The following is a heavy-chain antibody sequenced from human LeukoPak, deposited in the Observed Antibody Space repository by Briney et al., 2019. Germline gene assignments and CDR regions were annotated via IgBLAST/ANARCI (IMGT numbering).Heavy chain of an antibody. CDR2: INDYSGNT. V-gene: IGHV4-34*01. CDR1: GGSFTDYF. Sequence: SETLSLTRDVFGGSFTDYFWTWIRQSPGKGLEWIGEINDYSGNTNYNPSLNSRVSISLEKSKNQFSLELSSVTAADTAVYYCARRLHSPKYCGGGSCTHPGGYAFDIWGQGTMVTVSS. D-gene: IGHD2-15*01. J-gene: IGHJ3*02. CDR3: ARRLHSPKYCGGGSCTHPGGYAFDI.